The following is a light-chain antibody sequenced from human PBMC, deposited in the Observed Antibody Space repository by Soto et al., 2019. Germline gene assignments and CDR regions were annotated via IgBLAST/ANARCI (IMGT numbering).Light chain of an antibody. Sequence: QSMLTQPPSASGSPGQSVTISCTGTRSDVGDYNYVSWYQQHPGKAPKLLIYEVTKRPSGVPDRFSGSKSANTASLTVSGLQAEDEADYYCSSYAGSDNFEVFGGGTKVTVL. CDR3: SSYAGSDNFEV. CDR1: RSDVGDYNY. CDR2: EVT. V-gene: IGLV2-8*01. J-gene: IGLJ2*01.